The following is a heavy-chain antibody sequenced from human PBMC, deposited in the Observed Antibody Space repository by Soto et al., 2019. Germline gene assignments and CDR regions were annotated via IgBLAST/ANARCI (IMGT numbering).Heavy chain of an antibody. Sequence: SETLSLTCTVSGGSISSGGYYWSWIRQHPGKGLEWIGYIYYSGSTYYNPSLKSRVTISVDTSKNQFSLKLSSVTAADTAVYYCARVVPAAFTFDYWGQGTLVTVSS. CDR3: ARVVPAAFTFDY. CDR1: GGSISSGGYY. D-gene: IGHD2-2*01. V-gene: IGHV4-31*03. J-gene: IGHJ4*02. CDR2: IYYSGST.